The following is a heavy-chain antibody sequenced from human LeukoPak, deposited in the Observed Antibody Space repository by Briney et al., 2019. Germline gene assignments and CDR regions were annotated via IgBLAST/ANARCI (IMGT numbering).Heavy chain of an antibody. CDR3: ARTITVTGAYYFDY. V-gene: IGHV4-39*01. J-gene: IGHJ4*02. D-gene: IGHD6-19*01. Sequence: SETLSLTCTVSGGSITSSDYYWGWIRQPPGKGLEWIGTIRYSGNTYYNPSLKSRVTISVDTSKNQFSLRLSSVTAADTAVYYCARTITVTGAYYFDYSGQGTLVTVSS. CDR1: GGSITSSDYY. CDR2: IRYSGNT.